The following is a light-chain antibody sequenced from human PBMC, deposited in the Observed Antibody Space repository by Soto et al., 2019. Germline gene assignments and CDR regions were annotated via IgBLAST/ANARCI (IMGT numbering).Light chain of an antibody. V-gene: IGLV2-14*01. CDR2: EAS. Sequence: QSALTQPASVSGSPGQSITISCTGSSNDIGAYKYVSWYQQYPGKAPTLIIFEASNRPSGVSNRFSGSKSGNTASLTIAGLQAEDEADYHCSSYTTGSTLYVFGGGTQLTVL. J-gene: IGLJ7*01. CDR1: SNDIGAYKY. CDR3: SSYTTGSTLYV.